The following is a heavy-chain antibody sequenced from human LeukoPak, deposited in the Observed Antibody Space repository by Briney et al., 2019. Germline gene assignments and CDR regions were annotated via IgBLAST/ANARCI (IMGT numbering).Heavy chain of an antibody. J-gene: IGHJ4*02. D-gene: IGHD2-15*01. V-gene: IGHV3-7*01. Sequence: GGSLRLSCAASGFTFSTYWMSWVRQAPGKGLEWVANIKQDGSEKYYVDSVKGRFTISRDNAKNSLYLQMNSLRAEDTAVYYCAREGGDVGYCFDYWGQGTLVTVSS. CDR1: GFTFSTYW. CDR2: IKQDGSEK. CDR3: AREGGDVGYCFDY.